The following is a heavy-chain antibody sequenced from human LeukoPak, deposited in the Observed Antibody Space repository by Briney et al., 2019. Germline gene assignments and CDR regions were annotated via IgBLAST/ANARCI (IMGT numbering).Heavy chain of an antibody. J-gene: IGHJ4*02. D-gene: IGHD6-19*01. CDR3: ARDRQWLVRRDFDY. CDR2: ISSSSSYI. V-gene: IGHV3-21*01. CDR1: GFTFSSYS. Sequence: GGSLRLSCAASGFTFSSYSMNWVRQAPGKGLEWVSSISSSSSYIYYADSVKGRFTISRDNAKNSLYLQMNGLRAEDTAVYYCARDRQWLVRRDFDYWGQGTLVTVSS.